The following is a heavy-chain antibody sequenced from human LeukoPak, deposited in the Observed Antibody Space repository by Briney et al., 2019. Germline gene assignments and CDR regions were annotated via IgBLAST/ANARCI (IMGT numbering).Heavy chain of an antibody. Sequence: PSETLSLTCTVSGGSISSSSYYWGWIRQPPGKGLEGIGSIYYSGSTYYNPSLKSRATISVDTSKNQFSLKLSSVNAADTAVYYCARQDLLLNLIDHWGQGTLVTVSS. V-gene: IGHV4-39*01. CDR1: GGSISSSSYY. CDR3: ARQDLLLNLIDH. CDR2: IYYSGST. J-gene: IGHJ5*02. D-gene: IGHD2-8*01.